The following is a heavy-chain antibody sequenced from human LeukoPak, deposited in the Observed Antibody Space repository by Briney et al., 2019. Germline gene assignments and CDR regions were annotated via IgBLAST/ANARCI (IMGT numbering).Heavy chain of an antibody. CDR1: GFTFSSYW. CDR3: ARWGRYCSGGSCYQISYYYMDV. CDR2: IKQDGSEK. D-gene: IGHD2-15*01. J-gene: IGHJ6*03. Sequence: GGSLRLSCAASGFTFSSYWMSWVRQAPGKGLEWVANIKQDGSEKYYVDSVKGRFTISRDNAKNSLYLQMNSLRAEDTAVYYCARWGRYCSGGSCYQISYYYMDVWGKGTTVTVSS. V-gene: IGHV3-7*01.